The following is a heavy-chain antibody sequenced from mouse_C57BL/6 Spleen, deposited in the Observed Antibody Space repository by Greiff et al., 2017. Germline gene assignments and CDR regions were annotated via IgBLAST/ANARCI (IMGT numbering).Heavy chain of an antibody. D-gene: IGHD1-1*01. CDR2: ISSGGDYI. Sequence: EVQVVESGEGLVKPGGSLKLSCAASGFTFSSYAMSWVRQTPEKRLEWVAYISSGGDYIYYADTVKGRFTISRDNARNTLYLQMSSLKSEDTAMYYCTSCSSSYWYFDVWGTGTTVTVSS. J-gene: IGHJ1*03. CDR3: TSCSSSYWYFDV. CDR1: GFTFSSYA. V-gene: IGHV5-9-1*02.